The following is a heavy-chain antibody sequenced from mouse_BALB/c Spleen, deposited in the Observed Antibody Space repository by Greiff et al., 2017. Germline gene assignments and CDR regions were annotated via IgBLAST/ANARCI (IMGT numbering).Heavy chain of an antibody. CDR3: ARLGYYAMDY. V-gene: IGHV5-9*03. CDR2: ISSGGGNT. CDR1: GFTFSSYT. J-gene: IGHJ4*01. Sequence: EVKLMESGGGLVKPGGSLKLSCAASGFTFSSYTMSWVRQTPEKRLEWVATISSGGGNTYYPDSVKGRFTISRDNAKNNLYLQMSSLRSEDTALYYCARLGYYAMDYWGQGTSVTVSS.